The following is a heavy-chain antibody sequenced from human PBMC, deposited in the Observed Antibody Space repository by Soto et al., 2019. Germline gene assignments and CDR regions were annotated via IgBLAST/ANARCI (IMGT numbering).Heavy chain of an antibody. J-gene: IGHJ6*02. CDR1: GYTFTGYY. D-gene: IGHD2-8*02. Sequence: ASVKVSCKASGYTFTGYYMHWVRQAPGQGLEWMGWINPNSGGTNYAQKFQGWVTMTRDTSISTAYMELSRLRSDDTAVYYCAIERVLGVVLGYYGMDVWGQGTTVTVSS. V-gene: IGHV1-2*04. CDR3: AIERVLGVVLGYYGMDV. CDR2: INPNSGGT.